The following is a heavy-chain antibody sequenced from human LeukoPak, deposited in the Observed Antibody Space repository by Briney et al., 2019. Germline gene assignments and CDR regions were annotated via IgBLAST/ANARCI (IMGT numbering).Heavy chain of an antibody. CDR2: INPSGGST. V-gene: IGHV1-46*01. J-gene: IGHJ6*03. Sequence: ASVKVSCKASGYTFTSYYMHWVRQAPGQGLEWMGIINPSGGSTSYAQKFQGRVTMTRDMSTSTVYVELSSLKSEDTAVYYCARCSSGWPYYYYYMDVWGKGTTVTVSS. CDR1: GYTFTSYY. D-gene: IGHD6-19*01. CDR3: ARCSSGWPYYYYYMDV.